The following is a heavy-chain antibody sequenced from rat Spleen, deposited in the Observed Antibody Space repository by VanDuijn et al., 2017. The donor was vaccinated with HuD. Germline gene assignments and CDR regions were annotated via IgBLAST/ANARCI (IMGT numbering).Heavy chain of an antibody. J-gene: IGHJ2*01. V-gene: IGHV5-31*01. CDR2: ITNTGGSI. CDR1: GFTFNNYW. D-gene: IGHD1-9*01. CDR3: TRTYYGYNPYYFDY. Sequence: EVQLVESGGGLVQPGRSLKLSCVASGFTFNNYWMSWIRQAPGKGLEWVASITNTGGSIYYPDSVKGRFTISRDNAQNTLYLQMNSLRSEDTATYYCTRTYYGYNPYYFDYWGQGVMVTVSS.